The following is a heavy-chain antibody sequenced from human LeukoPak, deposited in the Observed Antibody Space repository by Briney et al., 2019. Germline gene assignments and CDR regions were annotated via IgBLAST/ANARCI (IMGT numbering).Heavy chain of an antibody. Sequence: SQTLSLICTVSGGSISSGGYYWSWIRQPPGKGLEWIGYIYHSGSTYYNPSLKSRVTISVDTSKNQFSLKLNSVTAADTAVYYCARRSGFAMAVPDYWGQGTLVTVSS. CDR1: GGSISSGGYY. V-gene: IGHV4-30-2*03. J-gene: IGHJ4*02. D-gene: IGHD5-24*01. CDR2: IYHSGST. CDR3: ARRSGFAMAVPDY.